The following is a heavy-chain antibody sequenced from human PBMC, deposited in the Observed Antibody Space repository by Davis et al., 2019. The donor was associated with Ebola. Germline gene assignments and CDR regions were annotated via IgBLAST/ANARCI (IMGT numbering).Heavy chain of an antibody. Sequence: GESLKISCAASGFTFTTYALSWVRQAPGQGLEWVSTISYSGGSTYYADSVKGRFTISRDNSKNTLYLQMNSLRAEDTAVYYCAKSGLSFGVVKYHYGMDVWGKGTTVTVSS. CDR3: AKSGLSFGVVKYHYGMDV. CDR1: GFTFTTYA. D-gene: IGHD3-3*01. V-gene: IGHV3-23*01. CDR2: ISYSGGST. J-gene: IGHJ6*04.